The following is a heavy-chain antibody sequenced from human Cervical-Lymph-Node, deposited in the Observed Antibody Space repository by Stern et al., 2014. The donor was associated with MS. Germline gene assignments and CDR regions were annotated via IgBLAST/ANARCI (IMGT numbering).Heavy chain of an antibody. Sequence: QLQLQESGPGLVKPSETLSLTCTVSGGSISSSSYYWGWIRQPPGKGLEWIGSIYYSGSTYYNPSLKSRVTISVDTSKNQFSLKRGSVTAADTAVYYCATGYSRDFDYWGQGTLVTVSS. V-gene: IGHV4-39*01. CDR2: IYYSGST. J-gene: IGHJ4*02. CDR1: GGSISSSSYY. CDR3: ATGYSRDFDY. D-gene: IGHD4-23*01.